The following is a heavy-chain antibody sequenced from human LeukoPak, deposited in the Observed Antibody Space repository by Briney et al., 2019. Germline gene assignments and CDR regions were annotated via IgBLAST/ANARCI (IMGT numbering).Heavy chain of an antibody. D-gene: IGHD7-27*01. CDR2: INPNSGGT. CDR3: ARGGSNWGSNYYYYMDV. CDR1: GYTFTGYY. V-gene: IGHV1-2*02. Sequence: ASVKVSCKASGYTFTGYYMHWVRQAPGQGLEWMGWINPNSGGTNYAQKFQGSITMTRDTSNSTAYMELRRLRSDDTAVYYGARGGSNWGSNYYYYMDVWGKGTTVTVSS. J-gene: IGHJ6*03.